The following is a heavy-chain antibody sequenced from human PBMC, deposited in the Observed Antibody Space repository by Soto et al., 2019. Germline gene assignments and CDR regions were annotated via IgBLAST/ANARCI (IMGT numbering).Heavy chain of an antibody. J-gene: IGHJ4*02. CDR3: SRVWGAAGYLDN. D-gene: IGHD6-13*01. CDR1: GYTVTSDG. CDR2: ISANNGNT. Sequence: ASVQVSCNASGYTVTSDGLMWVRPAPGQGLEWSGWISANNGNTNYPRNLHGRVTMTTFTSTRTVSMELRSRRSDDAAGYYCSRVWGAAGYLDNWGQGTPVTVYS. V-gene: IGHV1-18*01.